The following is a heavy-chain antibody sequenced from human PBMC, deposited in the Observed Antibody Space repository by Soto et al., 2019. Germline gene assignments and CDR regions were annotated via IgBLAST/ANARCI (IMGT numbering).Heavy chain of an antibody. CDR1: GFSLSNARMG. D-gene: IGHD6-13*01. CDR2: IFSNDEK. J-gene: IGHJ5*02. Sequence: VSGPTLVNPTATLTLTCTVSGFSLSNARMGVSWIRQPPGKALEWLAHIFSNDEKSYSTSLKSRLTISKDTSKSQVFLTMTNMDPVDTATYYCARMRDYSSSWLVSEWFDPWGQGTRVTVSS. V-gene: IGHV2-26*01. CDR3: ARMRDYSSSWLVSEWFDP.